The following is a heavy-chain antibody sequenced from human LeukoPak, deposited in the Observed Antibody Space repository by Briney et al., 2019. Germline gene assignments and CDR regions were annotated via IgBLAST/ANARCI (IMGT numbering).Heavy chain of an antibody. V-gene: IGHV4-59*08. J-gene: IGHJ4*02. CDR2: IYNSGST. D-gene: IGHD5-12*01. Sequence: SETLSLTCTVSGGSISSYYWSWIRQPPGKGLEWIGYIYNSGSTNYNPSLKSRVTISVDTSKNQFSLNLSSVTAADTAVYYCARLYAGYSGYGRQDYFDYWGQGTLVTVSS. CDR3: ARLYAGYSGYGRQDYFDY. CDR1: GGSISSYY.